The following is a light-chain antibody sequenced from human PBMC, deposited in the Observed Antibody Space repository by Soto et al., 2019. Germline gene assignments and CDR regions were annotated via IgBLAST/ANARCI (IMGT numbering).Light chain of an antibody. V-gene: IGKV3-15*01. CDR1: QSVRSN. J-gene: IGKJ5*01. Sequence: ERVLTQSPATLSLSPGERAPLSCRASQSVRSNLAWYQQKPGQAPRLLIYGASTRAIDIPARFSGSGSGTEFIFTISSLQSEDFAVYYCQQYNNWPLITFGQGTRLEIK. CDR3: QQYNNWPLIT. CDR2: GAS.